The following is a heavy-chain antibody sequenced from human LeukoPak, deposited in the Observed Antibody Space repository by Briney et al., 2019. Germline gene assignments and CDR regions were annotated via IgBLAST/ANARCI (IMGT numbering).Heavy chain of an antibody. Sequence: PGGSLRLSCAASGFTFSSYGMHWVRQAPGKGLEWVAVIWYDGSNKYYADSVKGRFTISRDNSKNTLYLQMNSLRAEDTAVYYCAKALTQIPRLATGLGYWGQGTLVTVSS. CDR3: AKALTQIPRLATGLGY. V-gene: IGHV3-33*06. CDR1: GFTFSSYG. D-gene: IGHD2-21*02. CDR2: IWYDGSNK. J-gene: IGHJ4*02.